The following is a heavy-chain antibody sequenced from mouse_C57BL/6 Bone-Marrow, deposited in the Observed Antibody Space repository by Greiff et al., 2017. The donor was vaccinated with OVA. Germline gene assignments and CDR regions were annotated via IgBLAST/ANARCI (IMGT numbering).Heavy chain of an antibody. CDR3: ARGNYYGSSYYFDY. V-gene: IGHV1-36*01. CDR1: GFTFTDYY. Sequence: EVQGVESGPVLVKPGPSVKISCKASGFTFTDYYMHWVKQSHGKSLEWIGLVYPYNGGTSYNQKFKGKATLTVDTSSSTAYMELNSLTSEDSAVYYCARGNYYGSSYYFDYWGQGTTLTVSS. CDR2: VYPYNGGT. D-gene: IGHD1-1*01. J-gene: IGHJ2*01.